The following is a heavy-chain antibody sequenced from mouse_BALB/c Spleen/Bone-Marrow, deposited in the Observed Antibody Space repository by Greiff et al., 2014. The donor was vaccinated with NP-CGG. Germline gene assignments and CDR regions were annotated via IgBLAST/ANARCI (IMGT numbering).Heavy chain of an antibody. CDR3: ARSRMRYGAMDY. V-gene: IGHV5-4*02. CDR1: GFTFSDYY. D-gene: IGHD2-10*02. J-gene: IGHJ4*01. CDR2: ISDGGNYS. Sequence: EVQLVESGGGLVKPGGSLKLSCAASGFTFSDYYIYWLRQTPGKRLEWVATISDGGNYSYYPDSVKGRFTISRDSAKNNLYLQMSSLKSEDTAMYYCARSRMRYGAMDYWGQGTSVTVFS.